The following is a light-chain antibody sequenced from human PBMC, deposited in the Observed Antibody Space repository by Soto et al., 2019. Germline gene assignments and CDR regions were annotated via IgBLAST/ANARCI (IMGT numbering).Light chain of an antibody. J-gene: IGKJ4*01. CDR1: QGISSR. CDR2: AAS. CDR3: QQANSFPLT. V-gene: IGKV1-12*01. Sequence: DIQMTQSPSSVSASVGDRVTITCRASQGISSRLAWYQQKPGKAPNLLIYAASNLQSGVPSRFSGSGSETEFTLTIGSLQPEDFATYCCQQANSFPLTFGEGTKVEIK.